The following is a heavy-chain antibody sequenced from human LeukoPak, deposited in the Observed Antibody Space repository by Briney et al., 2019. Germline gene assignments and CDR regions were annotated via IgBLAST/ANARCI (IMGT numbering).Heavy chain of an antibody. J-gene: IGHJ4*02. Sequence: GGSLRLSCAASGFTVSTSYMSWVRQAPGKGLEWVSVIYSAGTTYYADSVKGRFTISRQNPENTLFLQMNSLRAEDTAVYYCARVLGYDSSGFYRGYFENWGQGTLVTVSS. CDR2: IYSAGTT. D-gene: IGHD3-22*01. CDR3: ARVLGYDSSGFYRGYFEN. V-gene: IGHV3-53*04. CDR1: GFTVSTSY.